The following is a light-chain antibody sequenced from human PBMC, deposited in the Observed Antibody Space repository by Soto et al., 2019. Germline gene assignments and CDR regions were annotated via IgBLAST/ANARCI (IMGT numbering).Light chain of an antibody. CDR1: QTISSW. CDR2: KAS. Sequence: DIQMTQSPSTLSGSVGDRVTITCRASQTISSWLAWYQQKPGKAPKLLIYKASTLKSGVPSRFSGSGSGTEFTLTISSRQPDDFATYSGQHYNSYSEAFGKGTKVELK. J-gene: IGKJ1*01. CDR3: QHYNSYSEA. V-gene: IGKV1-5*03.